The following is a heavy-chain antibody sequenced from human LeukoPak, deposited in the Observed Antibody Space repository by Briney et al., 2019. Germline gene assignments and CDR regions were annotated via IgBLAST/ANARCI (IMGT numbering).Heavy chain of an antibody. J-gene: IGHJ4*02. Sequence: PGGSLRLSCAASGFTFSSYAMGWVRQAPGKGLEWVSTVSGSGDSTYYGDSVKGRFTISRDNSKNTLYLQMNSLIAEDTAVYYCAKPPPDSSSWLFDFWGQGTLVTVSS. V-gene: IGHV3-23*01. CDR3: AKPPPDSSSWLFDF. CDR1: GFTFSSYA. D-gene: IGHD6-13*01. CDR2: VSGSGDST.